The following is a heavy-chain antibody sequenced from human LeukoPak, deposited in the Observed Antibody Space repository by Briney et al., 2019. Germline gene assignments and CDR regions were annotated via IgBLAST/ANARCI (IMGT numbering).Heavy chain of an antibody. J-gene: IGHJ4*02. Sequence: SETLSLTCTVSGGSISSYYWSWIRQPPGKGLEWIGYIYYSGSTNYNPSLKSRVTISVDTSKNQFSLKLSPVTAADTAVYYCARYRRSTFDYWGQGTLVTVSS. D-gene: IGHD3-16*02. CDR3: ARYRRSTFDY. CDR2: IYYSGST. CDR1: GGSISSYY. V-gene: IGHV4-59*01.